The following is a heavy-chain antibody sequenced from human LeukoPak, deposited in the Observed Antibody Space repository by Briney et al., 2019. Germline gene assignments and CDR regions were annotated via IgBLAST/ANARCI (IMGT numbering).Heavy chain of an antibody. CDR2: INWNGGST. V-gene: IGHV3-20*04. D-gene: IGHD3-10*01. Sequence: PGGSLRLSCAASGFTFDDYGMSWVRQAPGKGLEWVSGINWNGGSTGYAESVKGRFTISRDNAKNSLYLQMNSLRAEDTALYYCARAYYGSGTYYYYYYYMDVWGKGTTVTVSS. CDR3: ARAYYGSGTYYYYYYYMDV. CDR1: GFTFDDYG. J-gene: IGHJ6*03.